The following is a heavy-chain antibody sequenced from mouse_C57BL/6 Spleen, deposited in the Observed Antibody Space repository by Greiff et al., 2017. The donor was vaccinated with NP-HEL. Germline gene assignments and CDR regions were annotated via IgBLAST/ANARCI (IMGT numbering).Heavy chain of an antibody. CDR2: IRLKSDNYAT. CDR3: TGSSRRYFDV. J-gene: IGHJ1*03. CDR1: GFTFSNYW. D-gene: IGHD1-1*01. V-gene: IGHV6-3*01. Sequence: EVQGVESGGGLVQPGGSMKLSCVASGFTFSNYWMNWVRQSPEKGLEWVAQIRLKSDNYATHYAESVKGRFTISRDDSKSSVYLQMNNLRAEDTGIYYCTGSSRRYFDVWGTGTTVTVSS.